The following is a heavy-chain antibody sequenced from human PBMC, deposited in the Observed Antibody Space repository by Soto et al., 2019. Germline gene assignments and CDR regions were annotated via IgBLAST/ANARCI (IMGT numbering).Heavy chain of an antibody. CDR1: GYTFSSYT. V-gene: IGHV1-3*01. Sequence: ASLKVSCKASGYTFSSYTIVWVRQAPGQSPEWMGSINAGDGHTKYSEKFQGRVAISRDTSATTAYMELTTLRSQDTAVYYCARGSVTLEYWGQGTLVTVSS. CDR2: INAGDGHT. D-gene: IGHD4-17*01. J-gene: IGHJ4*02. CDR3: ARGSVTLEY.